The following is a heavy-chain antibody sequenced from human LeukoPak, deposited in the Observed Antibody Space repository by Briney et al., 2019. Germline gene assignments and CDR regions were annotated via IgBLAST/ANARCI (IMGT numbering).Heavy chain of an antibody. D-gene: IGHD3-22*01. V-gene: IGHV4-4*07. J-gene: IGHJ4*02. CDR2: IYTSGST. CDR1: AGSISSYY. Sequence: SETLSLTCTVSAGSISSYYWSWIRQPAGKGLEWIGRIYTSGSTNYNPSLKSRVTMSVDTSKNQFSLKLSSVTAADTAVYYCARDPRYDSSGYPTEYFDYWGQGTLVTVSS. CDR3: ARDPRYDSSGYPTEYFDY.